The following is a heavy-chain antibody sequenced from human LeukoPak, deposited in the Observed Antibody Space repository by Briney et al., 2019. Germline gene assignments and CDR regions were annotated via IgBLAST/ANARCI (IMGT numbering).Heavy chain of an antibody. CDR1: GGSISSSGYY. CDR2: ISYSGST. D-gene: IGHD2-2*01. Sequence: SETLSLTCTVSGGSISSSGYYWGWIRQPPGKGLEWIGTISYSGSTYYNPTLKSRVTISLDASKNQFSLKLSSVTAADTALYYCARESDRYCSTTSCPNWYDPWGQGTLVTVSS. CDR3: ARESDRYCSTTSCPNWYDP. V-gene: IGHV4-39*07. J-gene: IGHJ5*02.